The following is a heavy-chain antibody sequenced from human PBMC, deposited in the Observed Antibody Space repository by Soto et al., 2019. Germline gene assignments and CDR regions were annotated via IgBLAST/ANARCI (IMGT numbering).Heavy chain of an antibody. V-gene: IGHV3-30*18. J-gene: IGHJ4*02. CDR2: ISYDGSNK. CDR1: GFTFSSYG. D-gene: IGHD3-9*01. CDR3: SKVSYDILTGYPNHFDY. Sequence: GGSLRLSCAASGFTFSSYGMHWVRQAPGKGLEWVAVISYDGSNKYYADSVKGRFTISRDNSKNTLYLQMNSLRAEDTAVYYCSKVSYDILTGYPNHFDYWGQGTLVTVSS.